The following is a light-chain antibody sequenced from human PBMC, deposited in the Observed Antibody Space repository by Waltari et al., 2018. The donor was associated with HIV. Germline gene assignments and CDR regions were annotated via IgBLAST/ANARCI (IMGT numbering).Light chain of an antibody. CDR3: QAWGSTTSGV. CDR1: ELGDKY. J-gene: IGLJ2*01. Sequence: SYEVTQPPSVAVSPGQTATITCSGYELGDKYTCWYQHKPGQYPLLVIYQDHKRPSGIPERFSGSSSGHTATLTISGSLPMDEADYYCQAWGSTTSGVFGRGTKLTVL. V-gene: IGLV3-1*01. CDR2: QDH.